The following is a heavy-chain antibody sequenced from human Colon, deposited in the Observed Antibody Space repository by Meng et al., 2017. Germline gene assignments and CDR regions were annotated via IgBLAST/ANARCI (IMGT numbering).Heavy chain of an antibody. CDR2: IYSSGST. CDR1: GGSTVGSY. J-gene: IGHJ2*01. Sequence: VRLHEQGPGGWKPSETRPLTRVVAGGSTVGSYWSWIRESAGKGLEWIGRIYSSGSTKYNPSRNSRVTMSLDTSKNQFSLNLSSVTAADTAVYYCARAPWNYHLLRFDLWGRGTLVTVSS. CDR3: ARAPWNYHLLRFDL. D-gene: IGHD1-7*01. V-gene: IGHV4-4*07.